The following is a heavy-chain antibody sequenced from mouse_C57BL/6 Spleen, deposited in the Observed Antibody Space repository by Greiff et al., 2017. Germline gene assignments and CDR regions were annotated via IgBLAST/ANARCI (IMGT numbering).Heavy chain of an antibody. V-gene: IGHV1-9*01. CDR2: ILPGSGST. J-gene: IGHJ3*01. CDR3: AREANTGTGAY. CDR1: GYKFTGYW. Sequence: VKLLESGAELMKPGASVKLSCKATGYKFTGYWIEWVKQRPGHGLEWLGEILPGSGSTNYNEKFKGKATFTADTSSNTSYMQLSSLTTEDSAIYYCAREANTGTGAYWGQGALVTVSA. D-gene: IGHD1-1*01.